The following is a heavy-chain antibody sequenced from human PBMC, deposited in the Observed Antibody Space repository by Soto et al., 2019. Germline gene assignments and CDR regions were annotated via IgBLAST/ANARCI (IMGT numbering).Heavy chain of an antibody. CDR2: ISGSGGST. CDR3: AKDDGITIFGVAAGVAYFDY. D-gene: IGHD3-3*01. V-gene: IGHV3-23*01. Sequence: PGGSLRLSCAASGFTFSSYAMSWVRQAPGKGLEWVSAISGSGGSTYYADSVKGRFTISRDNSKNTLYLQMNSLRAEDTAVYYCAKDDGITIFGVAAGVAYFDYWGQGTLVTVS. CDR1: GFTFSSYA. J-gene: IGHJ4*02.